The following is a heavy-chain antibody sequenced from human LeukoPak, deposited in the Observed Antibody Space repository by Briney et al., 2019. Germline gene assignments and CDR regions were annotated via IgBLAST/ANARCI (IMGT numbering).Heavy chain of an antibody. CDR1: GGSISSSSYY. J-gene: IGHJ3*02. Sequence: PSETLSLTCTVSGGSISSSSYYWGWIRQPPGKGLEWIGSIYYSGSTYYNPSLKSRVTISVDTSKNQFSLKLSSVTAADTAVYYCARLNWEDAFDIWGQGTMVTVSS. CDR2: IYYSGST. D-gene: IGHD1-26*01. CDR3: ARLNWEDAFDI. V-gene: IGHV4-39*07.